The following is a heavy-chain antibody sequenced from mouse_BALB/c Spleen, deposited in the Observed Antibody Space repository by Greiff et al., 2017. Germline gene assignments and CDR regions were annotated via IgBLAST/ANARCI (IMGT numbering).Heavy chain of an antibody. Sequence: VMLVESGPELVKPGASVRISCKASGYTFTSYYIHWVKQRPGQGLEWIGWIYPGNVNTKYNEKFKGKATLTADKSSSTAYMQLSSLTSEDSAVYFCARGVFPYGSSSLDYWGQGTTLTVSS. CDR3: ARGVFPYGSSSLDY. V-gene: IGHV1S56*01. CDR2: IYPGNVNT. D-gene: IGHD1-1*01. J-gene: IGHJ2*01. CDR1: GYTFTSYY.